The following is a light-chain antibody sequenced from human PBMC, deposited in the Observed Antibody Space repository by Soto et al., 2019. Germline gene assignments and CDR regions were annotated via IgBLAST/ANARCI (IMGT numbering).Light chain of an antibody. CDR1: SSNIGAGFD. J-gene: IGLJ2*01. CDR2: ANT. CDR3: KSYDSSLRWV. Sequence: QSVLTQPPSVSGAPGQRVTISCIGSSSNIGAGFDVQWYQQLPGTAPKLLIYANTNRPSGVPDRFSGSKSGTSASLAITGLQAEDEADYYCKSYDSSLRWVFAGGTKLTVL. V-gene: IGLV1-40*01.